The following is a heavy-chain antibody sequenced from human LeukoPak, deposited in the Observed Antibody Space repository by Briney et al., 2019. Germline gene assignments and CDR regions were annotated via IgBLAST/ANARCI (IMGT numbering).Heavy chain of an antibody. Sequence: PGGSLRLSCAVSGFTFRSYWMHWVRQAPGKGLVWVSRISGDGSMTNYADSVKGRFTISRDNAKNTVYLQMNSLRAEDTAVYYCARYSSSSGGASHYLDCWGQGTLVTVSS. D-gene: IGHD6-6*01. CDR3: ARYSSSSGGASHYLDC. CDR2: ISGDGSMT. J-gene: IGHJ4*02. V-gene: IGHV3-74*01. CDR1: GFTFRSYW.